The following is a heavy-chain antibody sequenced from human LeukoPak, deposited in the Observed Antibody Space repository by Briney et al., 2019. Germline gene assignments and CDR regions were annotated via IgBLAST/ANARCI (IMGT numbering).Heavy chain of an antibody. CDR1: GGSISSYY. D-gene: IGHD2-8*01. V-gene: IGHV4-59*08. J-gene: IGHJ4*02. CDR3: ARHPEFVYYDY. CDR2: IYYSGST. Sequence: SETLFLTCTVSGGSISSYYWSWIRQPPGKGLEWIGYIYYSGSTNYNPSLKSRVTISVDTSKNQFSLKLSSVTAADTAVYYCARHPEFVYYDYWGQGTLVTVSS.